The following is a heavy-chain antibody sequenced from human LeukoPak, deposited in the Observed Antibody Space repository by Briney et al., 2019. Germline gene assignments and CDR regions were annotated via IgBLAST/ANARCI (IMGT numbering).Heavy chain of an antibody. CDR2: IWYDGSNK. Sequence: GGSLRLSCAASGFTFSSYGMHWVRQAPGKGLEWVAVIWYDGSNKYYADSVKGRFTISRDNSKNTLYLQMNSLRAEDTAVYYCARDKSAAAGSFDSWGQGTLVTVSS. CDR1: GFTFSSYG. D-gene: IGHD6-13*01. J-gene: IGHJ4*02. CDR3: ARDKSAAAGSFDS. V-gene: IGHV3-33*01.